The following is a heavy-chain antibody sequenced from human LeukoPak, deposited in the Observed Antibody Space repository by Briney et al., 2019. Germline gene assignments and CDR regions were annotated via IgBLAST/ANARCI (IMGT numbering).Heavy chain of an antibody. J-gene: IGHJ4*02. CDR1: GFTFTTYW. Sequence: GGSLRLSCAASGFTFTTYWMTWVRRPPGNGLEWVANINQDGSEKYYVDSVKGRFTISRDNAKNSVSLQMNSLRVEDTAVYYCVRSRGGFWGQGTLVTVSS. V-gene: IGHV3-7*04. CDR2: INQDGSEK. D-gene: IGHD3-10*01. CDR3: VRSRGGF.